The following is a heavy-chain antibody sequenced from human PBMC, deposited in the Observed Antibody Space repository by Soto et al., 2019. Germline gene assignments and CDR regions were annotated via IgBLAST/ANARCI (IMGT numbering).Heavy chain of an antibody. CDR1: GSSISNYY. V-gene: IGHV4-4*07. Sequence: SETLSLTCTVSGSSISNYYWSWIRQPAGKGLEWIGRIYTSGSTNYSPSLKSRVTMSVDTSKNQFSLKLISVTAADTAVYYCARDLGSSGWHGVDVWGQGTTVTVSS. J-gene: IGHJ6*02. CDR2: IYTSGST. CDR3: ARDLGSSGWHGVDV. D-gene: IGHD6-19*01.